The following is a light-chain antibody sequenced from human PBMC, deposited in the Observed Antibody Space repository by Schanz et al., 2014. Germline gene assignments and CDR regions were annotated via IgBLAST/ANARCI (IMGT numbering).Light chain of an antibody. Sequence: QSALTQPASVSGSPGQSITISCTGTSSDVGGYNYVSWYQQHPGKAPKLMLYEVSERPSGVPDRFSGSKSGNTASLTISGLQAEDEADYYCSSYTSSSTRVFGGGTKLTVL. CDR2: EVS. CDR3: SSYTSSSTRV. CDR1: SSDVGGYNY. J-gene: IGLJ3*02. V-gene: IGLV2-14*01.